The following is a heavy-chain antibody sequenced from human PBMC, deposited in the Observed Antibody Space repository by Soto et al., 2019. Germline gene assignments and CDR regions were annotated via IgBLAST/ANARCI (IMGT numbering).Heavy chain of an antibody. J-gene: IGHJ6*03. Sequence: EVQLVESGGGLVQPGGSLRLSCAASGFTVSSNYMSWVRQAPGKGLEWVSVIYSGGSTYYADSVKGRFTISRDNSKNTLYLQMNSLRAEDTAVYYCAREGRYCSGGSCQQYYYYYMDVWGKGTTVTVSS. CDR2: IYSGGST. CDR1: GFTVSSNY. D-gene: IGHD2-15*01. V-gene: IGHV3-66*01. CDR3: AREGRYCSGGSCQQYYYYYMDV.